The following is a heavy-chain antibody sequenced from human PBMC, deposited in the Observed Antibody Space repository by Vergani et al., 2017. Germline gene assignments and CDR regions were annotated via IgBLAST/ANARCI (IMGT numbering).Heavy chain of an antibody. D-gene: IGHD3-22*01. CDR3: ARSGTYYYESSGYEDDAFDI. CDR1: GFTFSSYS. J-gene: IGHJ3*02. V-gene: IGHV3-48*01. Sequence: EVQLVESGGGLVQPGGSLRLSCAASGFTFSSYSMNWVRQAPGKGLEWVSYISSSSSTISYADSVKGRFTISRDNAKNSLYLQMNSLRAEDTAVYYCARSGTYYYESSGYEDDAFDIWGQGTMVTVSS. CDR2: ISSSSSTI.